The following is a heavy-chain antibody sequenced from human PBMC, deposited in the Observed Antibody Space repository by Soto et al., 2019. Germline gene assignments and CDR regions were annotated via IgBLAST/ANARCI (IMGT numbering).Heavy chain of an antibody. V-gene: IGHV3-33*01. CDR2: IWYDGSNK. CDR3: ARDRSPSYYYGSGNDY. Sequence: PGGSLRLSCAASGFTFSSYGMHWVRQAPGKGLEWVAVIWYDGSNKYYADSVKGRFTISRDNSKNTLYLQMNSLRAEGTAVYYCARDRSPSYYYGSGNDYWGQGTLVTVSS. J-gene: IGHJ4*02. CDR1: GFTFSSYG. D-gene: IGHD3-10*01.